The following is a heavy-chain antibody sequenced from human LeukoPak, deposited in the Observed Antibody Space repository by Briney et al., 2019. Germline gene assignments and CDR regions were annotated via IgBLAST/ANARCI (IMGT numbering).Heavy chain of an antibody. D-gene: IGHD3-10*01. CDR3: ARERSMVRGMSWFDP. CDR2: INHSGST. Sequence: PSETLSLTCAVYGGSFSGYYWSWIRQPPGKGLEWIGEINHSGSTNYNPSLKSRVTISVDTSKNQFSLKLSSATAADTAVYYCARERSMVRGMSWFDPWGQGTLVTVSS. J-gene: IGHJ5*02. CDR1: GGSFSGYY. V-gene: IGHV4-34*01.